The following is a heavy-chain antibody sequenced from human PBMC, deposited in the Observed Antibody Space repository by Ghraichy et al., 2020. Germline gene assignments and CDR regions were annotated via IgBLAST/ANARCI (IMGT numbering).Heavy chain of an antibody. Sequence: GGSLRLSCAASGFTFTTYSMDWVRQAPGKGLEWVSFIGSGGSPIYYADSVRGRFIISRDNGKNSVYLQMSSRTADDTAGYYCARGWRQNSFDRWGQGKMVTVSS. V-gene: IGHV3-48*01. CDR3: ARGWRQNSFDR. CDR1: GFTFTTYS. D-gene: IGHD2/OR15-2a*01. J-gene: IGHJ3*02. CDR2: IGSGGSPI.